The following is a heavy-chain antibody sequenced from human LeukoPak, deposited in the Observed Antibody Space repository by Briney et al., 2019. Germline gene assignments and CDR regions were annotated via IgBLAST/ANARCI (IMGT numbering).Heavy chain of an antibody. CDR1: GYTFTSYA. CDR3: ARGHYYDSSGYYSRGNDAFDI. D-gene: IGHD3-22*01. V-gene: IGHV1-3*03. CDR2: INAGNGNT. Sequence: ASVTVSCKASGYTFTSYAMHWVRQAPGQRLEWMGWINAGNGNTKYSQEFQGRVTITRDTSASTAYMELSSLRSEDMAVYYCARGHYYDSSGYYSRGNDAFDIWGQGTMVTVSS. J-gene: IGHJ3*02.